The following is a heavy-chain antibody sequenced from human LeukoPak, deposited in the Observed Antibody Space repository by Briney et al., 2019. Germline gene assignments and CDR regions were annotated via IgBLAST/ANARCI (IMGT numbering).Heavy chain of an antibody. J-gene: IGHJ3*02. D-gene: IGHD6-6*01. CDR2: ISSSGSTI. CDR1: GFTFSSYE. V-gene: IGHV3-48*03. CDR3: ASSSYGAFDI. Sequence: PGGSLTLSCAASGFTFSSYEMNWVRQAPGKGLEWVSYISSSGSTIYYADSVKGRFTISRDNAKNSLYLQMNSLRAEDTAVYYCASSSYGAFDIWGQGTMVTVSS.